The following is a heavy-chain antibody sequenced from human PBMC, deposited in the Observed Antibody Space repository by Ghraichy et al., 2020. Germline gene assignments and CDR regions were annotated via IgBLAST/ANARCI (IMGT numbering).Heavy chain of an antibody. CDR2: IYWDDDK. Sequence: SGPTLVKPTQTLTLTCTFSGFSLSTSGVGVGWIRQPPGKALEWLALIYWDDDKRYSPSLKSRLTITKDTSKNQVVLTMTNMDPVDTATYYCAQGIAVAGTSWYFDLWGRGTLVTVSS. V-gene: IGHV2-5*02. CDR3: AQGIAVAGTSWYFDL. J-gene: IGHJ2*01. CDR1: GFSLSTSGVG. D-gene: IGHD6-19*01.